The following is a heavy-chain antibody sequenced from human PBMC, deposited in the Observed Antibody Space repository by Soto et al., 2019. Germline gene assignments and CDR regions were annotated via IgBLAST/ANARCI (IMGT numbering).Heavy chain of an antibody. CDR2: SIPIFGTA. Sequence: QVQLVQSGTEVKKPGSSVRVSCKASGGTSNRFAFSWVRQAPGQGLEWMGGSIPIFGTANYAPRFQGRATITADESTSTGYMELSGLRSDDTATYYCATGRGSGGVDSGGQGNQVRVSS. D-gene: IGHD1-26*01. V-gene: IGHV1-69*01. CDR3: ATGRGSGGVDS. J-gene: IGHJ4*02. CDR1: GGTSNRFA.